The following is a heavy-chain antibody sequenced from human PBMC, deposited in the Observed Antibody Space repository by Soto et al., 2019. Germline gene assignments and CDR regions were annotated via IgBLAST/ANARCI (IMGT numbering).Heavy chain of an antibody. J-gene: IGHJ6*02. CDR1: GGSISSYY. CDR3: ASSVQDYYDSSGRYYYGMDV. D-gene: IGHD3-22*01. CDR2: IYYSGST. Sequence: LSLTCTVSGGSISSYYWSWIRQPLGKGLEWIGYIYYSGSTNYNPSLKSRVTISVDTSKNQFSLKLSSVTAADTAVYYCASSVQDYYDSSGRYYYGMDVWGQGTTVTVSS. V-gene: IGHV4-59*01.